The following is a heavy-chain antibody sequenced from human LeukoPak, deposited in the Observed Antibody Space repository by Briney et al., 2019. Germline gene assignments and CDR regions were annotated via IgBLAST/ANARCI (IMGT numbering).Heavy chain of an antibody. J-gene: IGHJ4*02. V-gene: IGHV3-33*01. CDR1: GFTFSSYG. Sequence: GRSLRLSCAASGFTFSSYGMHWVRQAPGKGLEWVAVIWYDRSNKYYADSVKGRFTISRDNSKNTLYLQMNSLRAEDTAVYYCATRLFDYWGQGTLVTVSS. CDR2: IWYDRSNK. D-gene: IGHD6-6*01. CDR3: ATRLFDY.